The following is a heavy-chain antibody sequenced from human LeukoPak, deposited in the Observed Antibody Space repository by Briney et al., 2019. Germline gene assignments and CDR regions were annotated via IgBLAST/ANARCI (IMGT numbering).Heavy chain of an antibody. Sequence: PGRSLRLSCAASGFSFSSYSMNWVRQAPGKGLEWVSSISSSSDYIHYADSVKARFTISRDNAKNSLYLQMNSLRAEDTAVYYCARDPWGALGYWGLGTLVTVSS. CDR2: ISSSSDYI. CDR1: GFSFSSYS. CDR3: ARDPWGALGY. J-gene: IGHJ4*02. D-gene: IGHD1-26*01. V-gene: IGHV3-21*01.